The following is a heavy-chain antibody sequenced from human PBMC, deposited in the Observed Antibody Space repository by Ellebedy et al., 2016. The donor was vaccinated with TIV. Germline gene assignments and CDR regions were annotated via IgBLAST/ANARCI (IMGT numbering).Heavy chain of an antibody. CDR3: ARDGDGSNYFDY. J-gene: IGHJ4*02. D-gene: IGHD3-10*01. CDR2: INPNSGGT. Sequence: ASVKVSXXASGYTFTGYYMHWVRQAPGQGLEWMGWINPNSGGTNYAQKFQGWVTMTRDTSISTAYMELSRLRSDDTAVYYCARDGDGSNYFDYWGQGTLVTVSS. CDR1: GYTFTGYY. V-gene: IGHV1-2*04.